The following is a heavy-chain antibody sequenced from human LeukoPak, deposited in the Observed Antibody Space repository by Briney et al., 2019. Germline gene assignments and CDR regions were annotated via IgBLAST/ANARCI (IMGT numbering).Heavy chain of an antibody. Sequence: GGSLRLSCTASGFTFSSYWMSWVRQAPGKGLEWVANIKKDGSEKYYVDSVKGRFTISRDNAKTSLYLQMNSLRAEDTAVYYCARDLSGVTGYTYGRGIDYWGQGTLVTVSS. CDR1: GFTFSSYW. CDR2: IKKDGSEK. D-gene: IGHD5-18*01. CDR3: ARDLSGVTGYTYGRGIDY. J-gene: IGHJ4*02. V-gene: IGHV3-7*01.